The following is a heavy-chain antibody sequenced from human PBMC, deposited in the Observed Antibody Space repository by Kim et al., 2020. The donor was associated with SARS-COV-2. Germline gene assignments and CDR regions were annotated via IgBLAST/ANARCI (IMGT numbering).Heavy chain of an antibody. J-gene: IGHJ6*02. CDR3: ARRRMVRGVTPYYYYYYGMDV. V-gene: IGHV4-34*01. CDR1: GGSFSGYY. Sequence: SETLSLTCAVYGGSFSGYYWSWIRQPPGKGLEWIGEINHSGSTNYNPSLKSRVTISVDTSKNQFSLKLSSVTAADTAVYYCARRRMVRGVTPYYYYYYGMDVWGQGTTVTVSS. D-gene: IGHD3-10*01. CDR2: INHSGST.